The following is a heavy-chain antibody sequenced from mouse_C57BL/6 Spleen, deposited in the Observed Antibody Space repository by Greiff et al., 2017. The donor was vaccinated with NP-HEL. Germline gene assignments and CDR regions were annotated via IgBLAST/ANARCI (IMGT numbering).Heavy chain of an antibody. D-gene: IGHD2-2*01. J-gene: IGHJ2*01. CDR3: TVTTNFDY. CDR1: GFTFSNYW. V-gene: IGHV6-3*01. Sequence: EVKVEESGGGLVQPGGSMKLSCVASGFTFSNYWMNWVRQSPEKGLEWVAQIRLKSDNYATHYAESVKGRFTISRDDSKSSVYLQMNNLRAEDTGIYYCTVTTNFDYWGQGTTLTVSS. CDR2: IRLKSDNYAT.